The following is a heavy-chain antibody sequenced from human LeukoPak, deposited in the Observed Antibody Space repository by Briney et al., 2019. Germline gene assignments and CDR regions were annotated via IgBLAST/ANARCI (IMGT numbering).Heavy chain of an antibody. J-gene: IGHJ5*02. CDR2: MNPNSGNT. D-gene: IGHD2/OR15-2a*01. V-gene: IGHV1-8*03. Sequence: ASVKVSCKASGYTFTSYDINWVRQATGQGLEWMGWMNPNSGNTGYAQKFQGRVTITRNTSISTAYMELSSLRSEDMAVYYCARARIYVYWFDPWGQGTLVTVSS. CDR3: ARARIYVYWFDP. CDR1: GYTFTSYD.